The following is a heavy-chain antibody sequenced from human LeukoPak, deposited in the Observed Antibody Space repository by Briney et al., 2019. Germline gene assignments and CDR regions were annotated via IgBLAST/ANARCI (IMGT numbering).Heavy chain of an antibody. CDR2: ISSSSSYI. Sequence: PGGSLRLSCAASGFTFSNYNMNWVRQAPGKGLEWVSYISSSSSYIYYADSVKGRFTISRDNAKNSLYLQMSSLRAEDTAVYYCARDFMYSGNCAGCWGQGTLVTVSS. D-gene: IGHD6-13*01. CDR1: GFTFSNYN. J-gene: IGHJ4*02. V-gene: IGHV3-21*05. CDR3: ARDFMYSGNCAGC.